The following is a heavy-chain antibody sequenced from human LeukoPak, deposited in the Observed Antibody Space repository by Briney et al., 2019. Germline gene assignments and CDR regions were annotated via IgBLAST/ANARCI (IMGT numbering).Heavy chain of an antibody. D-gene: IGHD3-10*01. Sequence: PKASVKVSCKASGYTFTSYYIHWVRQAPGHGLEWMGWISGHSGNTNYAQKFQDRATMTADTSTSTAYMELRSLRFDDTAVYYCARVGVRGYTYGHFDYWGQGTLVTVSS. CDR2: ISGHSGNT. CDR1: GYTFTSYY. V-gene: IGHV1-18*04. J-gene: IGHJ4*02. CDR3: ARVGVRGYTYGHFDY.